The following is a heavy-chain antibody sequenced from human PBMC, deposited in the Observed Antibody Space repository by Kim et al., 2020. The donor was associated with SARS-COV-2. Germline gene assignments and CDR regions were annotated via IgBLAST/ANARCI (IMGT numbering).Heavy chain of an antibody. J-gene: IGHJ5*02. Sequence: SETLSLTCTVSGGSIRSSSYYWGWIRQSPGKGLEWIGSIYYSGSTYYNPSLKSRVTISVDTSKNQLSLKLSSVTAADTAVYYCARHVFDWFPHWFDPWGQGTLVTVSS. CDR3: ARHVFDWFPHWFDP. CDR1: GGSIRSSSYY. CDR2: IYYSGST. V-gene: IGHV4-39*01. D-gene: IGHD3-9*01.